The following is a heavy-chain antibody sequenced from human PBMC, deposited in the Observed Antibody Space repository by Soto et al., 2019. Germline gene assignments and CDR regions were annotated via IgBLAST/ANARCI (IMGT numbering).Heavy chain of an antibody. CDR2: INHSGST. CDR1: GGSFSGYY. V-gene: IGHV4-34*01. J-gene: IGHJ6*02. Sequence: PSETLSLTCAVYGGSFSGYYWSWIRQPPGKGLEWIGEINHSGSTNYNPSLKSRVTISVDTSKNQFSLKLSSVTAADTAVYYCARGTGVVYYYYYGMDVWGQGTTVTVPS. CDR3: ARGTGVVYYYYYGMDV. D-gene: IGHD3-3*01.